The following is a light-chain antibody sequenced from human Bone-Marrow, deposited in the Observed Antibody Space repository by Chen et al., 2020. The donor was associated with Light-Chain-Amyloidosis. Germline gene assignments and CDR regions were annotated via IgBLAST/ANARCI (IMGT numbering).Light chain of an antibody. CDR2: RDT. J-gene: IGLJ2*01. V-gene: IGLV3-25*03. Sequence: SYELTQPPSVSVSPGQTARITCSGDDLPTKYAYWYQQKPGQAPVLVIHRDTERPSGISERFSGSSSGTTATFTISGVHAEDEADYHGQSADSSGTYEVIFGGGTKLTVL. CDR3: QSADSSGTYEVI. CDR1: DLPTKY.